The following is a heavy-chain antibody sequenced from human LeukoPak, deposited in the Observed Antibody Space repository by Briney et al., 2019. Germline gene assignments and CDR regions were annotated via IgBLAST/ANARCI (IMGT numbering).Heavy chain of an antibody. CDR3: ARRSGYIHGTDY. CDR1: GYSFTNYW. J-gene: IGHJ4*02. Sequence: GESLKISCKASGYSFTNYWIGWVRQMPGKGLEWMGVIYPGDSDTTYSPSFQGQVTISADKSISTAYLRWSSLKASDTAMYYCARRSGYIHGTDYWGQGTLVTVSS. CDR2: IYPGDSDT. D-gene: IGHD5-18*01. V-gene: IGHV5-51*01.